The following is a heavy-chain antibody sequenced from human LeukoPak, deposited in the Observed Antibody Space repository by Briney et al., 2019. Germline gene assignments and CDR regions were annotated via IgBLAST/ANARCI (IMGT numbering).Heavy chain of an antibody. CDR1: GYKFTNYW. CDR3: ARGSSIHVLLYHYYYMDV. J-gene: IGHJ6*03. V-gene: IGHV1-2*02. CDR2: INPSSGRT. D-gene: IGHD2-2*01. Sequence: GESLKISCKGSGYKFTNYWIGWVRQMPGQGLEWMGWINPSSGRTNYAQNFQDRVAMTRDTSISTAYMELSSLRSDDTAVYYCARGSSIHVLLYHYYYMDVWGKGTTVAVSS.